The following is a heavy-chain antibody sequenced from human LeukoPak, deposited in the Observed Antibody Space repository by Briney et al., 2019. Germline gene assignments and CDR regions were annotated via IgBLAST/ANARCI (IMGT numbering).Heavy chain of an antibody. CDR1: GFTFSDYY. CDR3: ARGARYCSGGTCTDY. J-gene: IGHJ4*02. CDR2: ISSSSTYT. D-gene: IGHD2-15*01. Sequence: GGSLRLSCAASGFTFSDYYMSWIRQAPGKGLEWVSCISSSSTYTNYADSVKGRFTISRDNDKNSLYLQINSLRAEDTAVYYCARGARYCSGGTCTDYWGQGTLVTVSS. V-gene: IGHV3-11*05.